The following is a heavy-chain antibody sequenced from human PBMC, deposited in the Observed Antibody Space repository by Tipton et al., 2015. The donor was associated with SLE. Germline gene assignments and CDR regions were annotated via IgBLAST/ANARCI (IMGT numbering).Heavy chain of an antibody. V-gene: IGHV4-39*07. D-gene: IGHD1-14*01. CDR3: ARVAGGSYYFDY. J-gene: IGHJ4*02. Sequence: TLSLTCTVSGGSISSSSFYWGWIRQPPGKGLEWIGSIYYSGSTYYNPSLKSRVTISVDTSKNQFSLKLSSVTAADTAVYYCARVAGGSYYFDYWGQGTLVTVSS. CDR2: IYYSGST. CDR1: GGSISSSSFY.